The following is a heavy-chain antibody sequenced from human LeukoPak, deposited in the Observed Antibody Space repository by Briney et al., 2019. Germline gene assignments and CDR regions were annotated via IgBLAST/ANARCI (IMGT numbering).Heavy chain of an antibody. CDR1: GFTFDDYA. CDR3: AKDIVAGTVLNAFDI. CDR2: ISGDGGST. Sequence: PGGSLRLSCAASGFTFDDYAMHWVRQAPGKGLEWVSLISGDGGSTYYADSVKGRFTFSRDNSKNSLYLQMNSLRTEDTALYYCAKDIVAGTVLNAFDIWGQGTMVTVSS. D-gene: IGHD5-12*01. J-gene: IGHJ3*02. V-gene: IGHV3-43*02.